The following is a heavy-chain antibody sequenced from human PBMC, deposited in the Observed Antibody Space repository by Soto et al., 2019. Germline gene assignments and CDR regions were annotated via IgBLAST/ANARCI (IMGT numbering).Heavy chain of an antibody. J-gene: IGHJ3*02. V-gene: IGHV4-59*01. CDR2: IYYSGST. CDR3: AREVGYDAFDI. CDR1: GGSISSYY. Sequence: SETLSLTCTVSGGSISSYYCSWIRQPPGKGLEWIGYIYYSGSTNYNPSLKSRVTISVDTSKNQFSLKLSSVTAADTAVYYCAREVGYDAFDIWGQGTMVTVS. D-gene: IGHD1-26*01.